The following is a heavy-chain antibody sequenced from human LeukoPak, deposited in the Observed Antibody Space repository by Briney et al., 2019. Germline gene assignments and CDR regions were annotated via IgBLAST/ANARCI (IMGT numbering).Heavy chain of an antibody. Sequence: GGSLRLSCAASGFTFSSYAMSWARQAPGKGLEWVSAIAGSGAITFYADSVKGRFPTSRDNSKHTPYLQMNSLRAEHTAVYYCAKEESTGPGGACGGGCYWARPFDSWGQGTLVTVSS. D-gene: IGHD2-21*02. CDR2: IAGSGAIT. CDR3: AKEESTGPGGACGGGCYWARPFDS. J-gene: IGHJ4*02. V-gene: IGHV3-23*01. CDR1: GFTFSSYA.